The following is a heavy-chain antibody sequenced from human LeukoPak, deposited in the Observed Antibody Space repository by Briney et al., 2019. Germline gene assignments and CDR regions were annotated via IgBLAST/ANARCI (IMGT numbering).Heavy chain of an antibody. CDR2: IKRDGSEK. J-gene: IGHJ4*02. Sequence: GSLRLSCAASGFTLTTYTINWVRQTPGKGLEWVANIKRDGSEKYYVDSVKGRFTISRDNAKNSLYLQMNSLRAEDTAVYYCARDFRFLDDYWGQGTLVTVSS. V-gene: IGHV3-7*01. CDR1: GFTLTTYT. D-gene: IGHD3-3*01. CDR3: ARDFRFLDDY.